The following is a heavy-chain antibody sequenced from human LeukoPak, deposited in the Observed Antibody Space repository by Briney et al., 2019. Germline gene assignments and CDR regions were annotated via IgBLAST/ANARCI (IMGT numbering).Heavy chain of an antibody. CDR1: GGSISGYY. Sequence: ETLSLTCTVSGGSISGYYWSWIRQPPGKGLEWIGHIYYSGTTKYNPSLKSRVTISVDTSKNQFSLKLSSVTAADTAVYYCARGYDSSWYYFDYWGQGTLVTVSS. J-gene: IGHJ4*02. V-gene: IGHV4-59*08. D-gene: IGHD6-13*01. CDR3: ARGYDSSWYYFDY. CDR2: IYYSGTT.